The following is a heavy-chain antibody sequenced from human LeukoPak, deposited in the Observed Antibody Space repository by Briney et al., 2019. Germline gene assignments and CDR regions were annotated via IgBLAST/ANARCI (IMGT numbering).Heavy chain of an antibody. CDR1: GFTFSSYA. Sequence: GGSLRLSCAASGFTFSSYAMHWVRQAPGKGLEWVAVISYDGSNKYYADSVKGRFTISRDNSKNTLYLQMNSLRAEDTAVYYCARDRPYYDFWSGYYSSYYYGMDVWGQGTTVTVSS. CDR2: ISYDGSNK. J-gene: IGHJ6*02. D-gene: IGHD3-3*01. V-gene: IGHV3-30-3*01. CDR3: ARDRPYYDFWSGYYSSYYYGMDV.